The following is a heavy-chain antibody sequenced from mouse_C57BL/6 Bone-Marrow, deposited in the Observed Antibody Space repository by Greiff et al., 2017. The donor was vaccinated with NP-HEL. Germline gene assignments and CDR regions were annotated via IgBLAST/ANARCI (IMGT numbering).Heavy chain of an antibody. J-gene: IGHJ3*01. CDR3: ARYLYYYGSSYAWFAY. D-gene: IGHD1-1*01. CDR2: INPYNGGT. CDR1: GYTFTDYY. Sequence: VQLQQSGPVLVKPGASVKMSCKASGYTFTDYYMNWVKQSHGKSLEWIGVINPYNGGTSYNQKFKVKATLTVDKSSSTAYMELNSLTSEDSAVYYCARYLYYYGSSYAWFAYWGQGTLVTVSA. V-gene: IGHV1-19*01.